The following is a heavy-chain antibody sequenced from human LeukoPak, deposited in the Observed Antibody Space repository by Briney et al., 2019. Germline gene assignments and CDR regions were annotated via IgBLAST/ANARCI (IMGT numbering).Heavy chain of an antibody. D-gene: IGHD4-23*01. J-gene: IGHJ4*02. Sequence: PSETLSLTCAVSGGSFIGYHWNWIRQPPGKGLEWIGEINHSGSTNYNPSLKSRVTISVDTSKNQFSLKLRSVTAADTAVHYCARDPTTVVTTPYYFDDWGQGTLVTVSS. CDR2: INHSGST. V-gene: IGHV4-34*01. CDR3: ARDPTTVVTTPYYFDD. CDR1: GGSFIGYH.